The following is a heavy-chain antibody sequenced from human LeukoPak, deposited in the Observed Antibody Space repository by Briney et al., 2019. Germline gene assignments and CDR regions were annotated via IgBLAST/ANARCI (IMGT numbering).Heavy chain of an antibody. CDR3: ARDSAYDILTGYPLGMDV. V-gene: IGHV4-30-2*01. Sequence: SETLSLTCAVSGGSISSGGYSWSWIRQPPGKGLEWIGYIYHSGSTYYNPSLKSRVTISVDRSKNQFSLKLSSVTAADTAVYYCARDSAYDILTGYPLGMDVWGQGTTVTVSS. CDR2: IYHSGST. J-gene: IGHJ6*02. D-gene: IGHD3-9*01. CDR1: GGSISSGGYS.